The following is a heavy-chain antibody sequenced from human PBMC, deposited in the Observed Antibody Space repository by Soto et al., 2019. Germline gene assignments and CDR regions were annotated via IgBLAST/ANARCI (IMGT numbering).Heavy chain of an antibody. J-gene: IGHJ5*02. V-gene: IGHV1-18*04. D-gene: IGHD6-13*01. Sequence: ASVKVSCKASGYTFTSYGISWVRQAPGQGLEWMGWISAYNGNTNYAQKLQGRVTMTTDTSTSIAYMELRSLRSDDTAVYYCARVSAAAGTGWFDPWGQGTLVTVSS. CDR3: ARVSAAAGTGWFDP. CDR2: ISAYNGNT. CDR1: GYTFTSYG.